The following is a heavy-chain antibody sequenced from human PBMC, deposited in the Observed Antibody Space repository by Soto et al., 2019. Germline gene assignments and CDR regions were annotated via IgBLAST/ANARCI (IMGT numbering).Heavy chain of an antibody. CDR2: ISSSGSTI. Sequence: PGGSLRLSCAASGFTFSDYYMSWIRQAPGKGLEWVSYISSSGSTIYYADSVKGRFTISRDNAKNSLYLQMNSLRAEDTAGYYCARGGSVDSSGQRGLVACEIWGQGTMVTAS. CDR1: GFTFSDYY. D-gene: IGHD3-22*01. J-gene: IGHJ3*02. V-gene: IGHV3-11*01. CDR3: ARGGSVDSSGQRGLVACEI.